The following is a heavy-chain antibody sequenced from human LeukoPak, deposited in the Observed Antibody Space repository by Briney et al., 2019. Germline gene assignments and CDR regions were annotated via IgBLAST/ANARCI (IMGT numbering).Heavy chain of an antibody. CDR1: GFTFSSYE. CDR3: ARDAVLSSQNDYFDY. V-gene: IGHV3-48*03. CDR2: ISTSGSTI. Sequence: GGSLRLSCAASGFTFSSYEMNWVRQAPGKGLDWVSYISTSGSTIYYADSVKGRFTISRDNAKNSLYLQMNSLRAEDTAVYYCARDAVLSSQNDYFDYWGQGTLVTVSS. D-gene: IGHD2-2*01. J-gene: IGHJ4*02.